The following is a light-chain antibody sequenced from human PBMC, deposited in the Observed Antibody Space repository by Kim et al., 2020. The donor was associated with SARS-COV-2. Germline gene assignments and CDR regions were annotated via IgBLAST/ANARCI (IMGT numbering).Light chain of an antibody. Sequence: VTISCSRSSSNIGSTTVNWYQQLPGTAPKLLIYSNYKRPSGVPDRFSGSKSGTSASLAISGLQSEDEADYYCTAWDDSLNGPGVVFGGGTQLTVL. V-gene: IGLV1-44*01. CDR3: TAWDDSLNGPGVV. J-gene: IGLJ2*01. CDR1: SSNIGSTT. CDR2: SNY.